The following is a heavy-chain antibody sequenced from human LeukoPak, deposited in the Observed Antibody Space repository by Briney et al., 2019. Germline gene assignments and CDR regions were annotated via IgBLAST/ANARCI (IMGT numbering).Heavy chain of an antibody. CDR1: GFTFSSYS. Sequence: GGSLRLSCAASGFTFSSYSMNWVRQAPVKGLEWVSSISSSSSYTYYADSVKGRFTISRDNAKNSLYLQMNSLRAEDTAVYYCARDPIDYWGQGTLVTVSS. J-gene: IGHJ4*02. CDR3: ARDPIDY. V-gene: IGHV3-21*01. CDR2: ISSSSSYT.